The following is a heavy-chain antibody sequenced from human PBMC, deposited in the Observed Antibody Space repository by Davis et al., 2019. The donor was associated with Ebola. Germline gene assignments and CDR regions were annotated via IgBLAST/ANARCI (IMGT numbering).Heavy chain of an antibody. CDR2: ISPSGDYI. CDR1: GFTFAGNA. D-gene: IGHD2-15*01. Sequence: GESLKISCAASGFTFAGNAMTWVRQAPGKGLEWVSHISPSGDYIHYEDSVKGRFTISRDNSKNTLYLRMNSLRAEDTAVYYCARYCHYTDCSYFDCWGQGTMVAVSS. V-gene: IGHV3-23*01. CDR3: ARYCHYTDCSYFDC. J-gene: IGHJ4*02.